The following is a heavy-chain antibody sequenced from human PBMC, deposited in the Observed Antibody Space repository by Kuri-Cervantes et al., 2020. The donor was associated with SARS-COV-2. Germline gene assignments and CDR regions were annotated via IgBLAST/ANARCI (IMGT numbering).Heavy chain of an antibody. CDR1: GGSLSGYY. CDR3: ARATYYYDSSGYYSDY. J-gene: IGHJ4*02. V-gene: IGHV4-34*01. D-gene: IGHD3-22*01. CDR2: INHSGST. Sequence: ETLSLTCAVYGGSLSGYYWSWIRQPPGKGLEWIGEINHSGSTNYNPSLKSRVTISVDTSKNQFSLKLSSVTAADTAVYYCARATYYYDSSGYYSDYWGQGTLVTVSS.